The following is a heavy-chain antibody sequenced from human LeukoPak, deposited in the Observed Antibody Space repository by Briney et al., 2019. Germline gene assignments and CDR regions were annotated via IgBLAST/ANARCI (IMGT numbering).Heavy chain of an antibody. CDR3: ARGRFDYMDV. D-gene: IGHD3-3*01. V-gene: IGHV3-21*01. CDR1: GFTFNSHS. CDR2: ISSSSSYI. Sequence: KTGGSLRLSCAVSGFTFNSHSMNWVRQAPGKGLEWVSSISSSSSYIYYADSVKGRFTISRDNAKNSLYLQMNSLRAEDTAVYYCARGRFDYMDVWGKGTTVTVSS. J-gene: IGHJ6*03.